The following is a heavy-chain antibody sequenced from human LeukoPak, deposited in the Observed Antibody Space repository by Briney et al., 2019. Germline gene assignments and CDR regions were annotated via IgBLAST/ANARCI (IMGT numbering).Heavy chain of an antibody. CDR1: GFTVSSNY. CDR2: IYSGGST. Sequence: GGSLRLSCAASGFTVSSNYMSWVRQAPGKGLEWVSVIYSGGSTYYADSVKGRFTISRDNSKNTLYLQMNSLRAEDTAVYYCAKAPVTSCRGAFCYPFDSWGQGTVVTVSS. CDR3: AKAPVTSCRGAFCYPFDS. J-gene: IGHJ4*02. D-gene: IGHD2-15*01. V-gene: IGHV3-53*01.